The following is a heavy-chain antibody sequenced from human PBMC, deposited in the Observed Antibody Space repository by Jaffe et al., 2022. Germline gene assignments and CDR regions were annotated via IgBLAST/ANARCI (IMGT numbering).Heavy chain of an antibody. J-gene: IGHJ4*02. V-gene: IGHV3-7*01. CDR2: IKEDGSEK. Sequence: EVQVVESGGGLVQPGGSLRLSCAASGLTFSRGWMNWVRQAPGKGLEWVASIKEDGSEKHYVDSVRGRFTISRDNAKNSLYLQMNSLTAEDTAVYYCASGNFFHYWGQGTLVTVSS. CDR3: ASGNFFHY. CDR1: GLTFSRGW.